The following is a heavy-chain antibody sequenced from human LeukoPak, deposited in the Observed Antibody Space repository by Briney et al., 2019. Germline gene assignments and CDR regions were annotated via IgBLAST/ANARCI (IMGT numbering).Heavy chain of an antibody. J-gene: IGHJ4*02. CDR1: GYAFTTLD. D-gene: IGHD4-17*01. CDR3: ARVDGDPDY. V-gene: IGHV1-8*01. CDR2: MNTKSGHS. Sequence: ASVKVSCKASGYAFTTLDVNWVRQGTGQGLEWVGWMNTKSGHSGCAQKFQGRVAMTSDASTRTAYMKLSGLTSEDTAVYFCARVDGDPDYWGQGTLVTVSS.